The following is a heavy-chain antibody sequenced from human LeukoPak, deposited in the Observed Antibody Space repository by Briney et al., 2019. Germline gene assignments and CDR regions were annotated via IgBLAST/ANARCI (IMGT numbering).Heavy chain of an antibody. V-gene: IGHV1-69*04. CDR3: ARGEGSSWYAFQH. CDR1: GGTFSSYA. D-gene: IGHD6-13*01. CDR2: IIPILGIA. Sequence: SVKVSCKASGGTFSSYAISWVRQAPGQGLEWMGRIIPILGIANYAQKFQGRVTITADKSTSTAYMELSSLRSEDTAVYYCARGEGSSWYAFQHWGQGTLVTVSS. J-gene: IGHJ1*01.